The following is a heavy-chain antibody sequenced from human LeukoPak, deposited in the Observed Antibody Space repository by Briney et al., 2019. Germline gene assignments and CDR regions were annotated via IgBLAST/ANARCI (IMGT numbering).Heavy chain of an antibody. J-gene: IGHJ5*02. CDR1: GGSISSLNYH. V-gene: IGHV4-61*02. CDR2: IYTSGST. D-gene: IGHD6-19*01. Sequence: SETLSLTCTVSGGSISSLNYHWAWIRQPAGKGLELIGRIYTSGSTNYSPSFKSRVTISIDTSKNQFSLKLSSVTAADTAVYYCARDPGGSGPASWGPGTLVTVST. CDR3: ARDPGGSGPAS.